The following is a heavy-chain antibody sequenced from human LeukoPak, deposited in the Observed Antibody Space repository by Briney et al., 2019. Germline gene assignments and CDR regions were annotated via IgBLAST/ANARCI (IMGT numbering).Heavy chain of an antibody. CDR3: ARHSMAYYYDSSGYYSGWFDP. J-gene: IGHJ5*02. CDR2: IYYSGST. CDR1: GGAISSSSYY. V-gene: IGHV4-39*07. Sequence: PSETLSLTCTVSGGAISSSSYYWGWIRQPPGKGLEWIGSIYYSGSTNYNPSLKSRVTISVDTSKNQFSLKLSSVTAADTAVYYCARHSMAYYYDSSGYYSGWFDPWGQGTLVTVSS. D-gene: IGHD3-22*01.